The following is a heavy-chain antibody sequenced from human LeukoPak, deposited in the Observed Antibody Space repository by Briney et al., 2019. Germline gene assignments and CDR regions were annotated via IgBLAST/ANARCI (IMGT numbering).Heavy chain of an antibody. CDR3: ARDQTSYSSGWYLVSFDY. Sequence: ASVKVSCKASGYTFTSYGISWVRQAPGQGLEWMGWISAYNGNTNYAQKLQGRVTMTTDTSTSTAYMELRSLRSDDTAVFYCARDQTSYSSGWYLVSFDYWGQGTLVTVSS. CDR1: GYTFTSYG. J-gene: IGHJ4*02. D-gene: IGHD6-19*01. V-gene: IGHV1-18*01. CDR2: ISAYNGNT.